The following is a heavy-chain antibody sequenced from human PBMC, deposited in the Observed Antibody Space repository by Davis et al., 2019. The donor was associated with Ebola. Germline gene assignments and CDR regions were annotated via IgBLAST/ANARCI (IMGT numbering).Heavy chain of an antibody. CDR1: GGTFSSYA. CDR2: LIPILGIA. CDR3: ASAGGGDSSGYYRYYYYYGMDV. J-gene: IGHJ6*02. V-gene: IGHV1-69*04. Sequence: SVKVSCKASGGTFSSYAISWVRQAPRQGLEWMGRLIPILGIANYAQKFQGRVTITEDKSTSTAYMELSSMRSEDTAVYYCASAGGGDSSGYYRYYYYYGMDVWGQGTTVTVSS. D-gene: IGHD3-22*01.